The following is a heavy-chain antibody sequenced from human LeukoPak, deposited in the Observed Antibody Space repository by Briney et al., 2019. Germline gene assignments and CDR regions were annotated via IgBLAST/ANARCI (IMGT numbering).Heavy chain of an antibody. CDR1: GYTLTELS. D-gene: IGHD3-9*01. J-gene: IGHJ4*02. V-gene: IGHV1-24*01. CDR3: ATGSLTIFTYPLDY. Sequence: ASVKVSCKVSGYTLTELSMHWVRQAPGKGPEWMGGFDPEDGETIYAQKFQGRVTMTEDTSTDTAYMELSSLRSEDTAVYYCATGSLTIFTYPLDYWGQGTLVTVSS. CDR2: FDPEDGET.